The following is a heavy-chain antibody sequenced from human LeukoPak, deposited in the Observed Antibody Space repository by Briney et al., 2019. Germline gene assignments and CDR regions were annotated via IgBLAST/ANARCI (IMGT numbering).Heavy chain of an antibody. Sequence: SETLSLTCNVSGASISSYYWSWIRQPPGKGLEWIAFISNSVSTNYNPSLKSRVTISLDTSRKKLSLRLSSVIAADTAVYYCVATERWLQWDYWGQGTLVTVSS. V-gene: IGHV4-4*08. CDR2: ISNSVST. J-gene: IGHJ4*02. CDR3: VATERWLQWDY. CDR1: GASISSYY. D-gene: IGHD5-24*01.